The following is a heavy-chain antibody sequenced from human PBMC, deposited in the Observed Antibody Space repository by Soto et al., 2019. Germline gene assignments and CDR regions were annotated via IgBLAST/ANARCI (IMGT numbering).Heavy chain of an antibody. CDR1: GGSISSYY. V-gene: IGHV4-59*01. CDR2: IYYSGST. Sequence: SETLSLTCTVSGGSISSYYWSWIRQPPGKGLEWIGYIYYSGSTNYNPSLKSRVTISVDTSKNQFSLKLSSVTAADTAVYYCARISMDCSGGSCYSIPFMWFDPWGQGTLVTVSS. D-gene: IGHD2-15*01. J-gene: IGHJ5*02. CDR3: ARISMDCSGGSCYSIPFMWFDP.